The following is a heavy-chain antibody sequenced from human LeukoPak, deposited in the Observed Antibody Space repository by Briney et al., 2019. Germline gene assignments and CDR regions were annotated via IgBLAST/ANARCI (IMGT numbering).Heavy chain of an antibody. J-gene: IGHJ2*01. Sequence: ASVKVSCKASGYTFTSYYMHWVRQAPGQGLEWMGIINPSGGSTSYAQKFQGRVTMTRDMSTSTVYMELSSLRSEDTAVYYCARDQGGWYFDLWGRGTLLTVSS. CDR2: INPSGGST. CDR1: GYTFTSYY. D-gene: IGHD3-16*01. V-gene: IGHV1-46*01. CDR3: ARDQGGWYFDL.